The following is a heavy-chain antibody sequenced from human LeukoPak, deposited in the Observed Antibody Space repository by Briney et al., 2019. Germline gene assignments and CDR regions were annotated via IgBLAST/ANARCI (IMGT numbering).Heavy chain of an antibody. Sequence: PGRSLRLSCAASGFTFSSSAMHWVRQAPGKGLEWVAVISYDGSNKYSADSVKGRFTISRDNYKNTLYLQMNSLRAEETAVYYCARPRYSGSYLHSYIDDWGQGTLVTVSS. J-gene: IGHJ4*01. D-gene: IGHD1-26*01. V-gene: IGHV3-30-3*01. CDR3: ARPRYSGSYLHSYIDD. CDR1: GFTFSSSA. CDR2: ISYDGSNK.